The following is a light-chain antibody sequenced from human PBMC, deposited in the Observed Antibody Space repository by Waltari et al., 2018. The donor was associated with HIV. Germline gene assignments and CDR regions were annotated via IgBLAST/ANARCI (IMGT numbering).Light chain of an antibody. CDR1: HTVNNK. J-gene: IGKJ3*01. V-gene: IGKV1-39*01. Sequence: DIQMTQSPSPLSASVGVCVTIPCRARHTVNNKLNWYQQKPGEAPKVVIYDASTLESGVPSRFRGGGSRTDFTLTITSLQLDDFATYFCQQSFSYPLTFGPGTKVDI. CDR2: DAS. CDR3: QQSFSYPLT.